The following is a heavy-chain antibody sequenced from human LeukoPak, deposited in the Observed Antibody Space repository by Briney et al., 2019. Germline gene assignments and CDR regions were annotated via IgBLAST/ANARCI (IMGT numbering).Heavy chain of an antibody. J-gene: IGHJ4*02. V-gene: IGHV3-7*01. CDR3: AKDPFIGSDY. Sequence: PGGALRLSCAASGSTFTTYWMGWVRQAPGKGPEWVANINQVGSSKYFVHSVKGRSLISRDNAKNSLYLQMNSLRDEDTAVYYCAKDPFIGSDYWGQGTLVTVSS. CDR2: INQVGSSK. D-gene: IGHD1-26*01. CDR1: GSTFTTYW.